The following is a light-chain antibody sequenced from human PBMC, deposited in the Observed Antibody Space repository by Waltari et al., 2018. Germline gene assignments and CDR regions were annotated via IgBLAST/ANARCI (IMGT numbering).Light chain of an antibody. V-gene: IGKV1-27*01. CDR3: QKYNSAPYT. CDR1: QGISNY. J-gene: IGKJ2*01. Sequence: DIQMTQSPSSLSASVGDRVTISCRASQGISNYVAWYQPKPGEAPQLLIYSASTLHSGFPSRFSGSGSGTDFTLTISSLQPEDVATYYCQKYNSAPYTFGQGTKLEIK. CDR2: SAS.